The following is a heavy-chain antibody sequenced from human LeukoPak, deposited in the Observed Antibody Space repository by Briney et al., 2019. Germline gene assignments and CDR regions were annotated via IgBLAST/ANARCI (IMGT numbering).Heavy chain of an antibody. D-gene: IGHD3-22*01. V-gene: IGHV1-24*01. CDR3: AREREGRGYYDSSGHIRDAFDI. Sequence: ASVKVSCKVSGYTLTELSMHWVRQAPGKGLEWMGGFDPEDGETIYAQKFQGRVTITADESTSTAYMELSSLRSEDTAVYYCAREREGRGYYDSSGHIRDAFDIWGQGTMVTVSS. CDR1: GYTLTELS. J-gene: IGHJ3*02. CDR2: FDPEDGET.